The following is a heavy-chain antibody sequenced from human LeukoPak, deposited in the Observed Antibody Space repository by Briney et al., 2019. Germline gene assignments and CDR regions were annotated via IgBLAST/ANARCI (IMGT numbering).Heavy chain of an antibody. CDR2: IYYSGST. J-gene: IGHJ4*02. CDR1: GGSISSYY. V-gene: IGHV4-59*01. D-gene: IGHD2-15*01. Sequence: PSETLSLTCTVSGGSISSYYWSWIRQPPGKGLEWIGYIYYSGSTNYNPSLKSRVTISVDTSKNQFSLKPSSVTAADTAVYYCAKGSQAESIYSNWGQGTLVTVSS. CDR3: AKGSQAESIYSN.